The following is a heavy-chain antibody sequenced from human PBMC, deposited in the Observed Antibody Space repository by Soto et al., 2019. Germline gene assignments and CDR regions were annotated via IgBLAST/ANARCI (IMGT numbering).Heavy chain of an antibody. CDR3: ARDRRGSYYDRLGWFDP. CDR2: IYYSGST. V-gene: IGHV4-31*03. D-gene: IGHD3-22*01. J-gene: IGHJ5*02. Sequence: QVQLQESGPGLVKPSQTLSLTCTVSGGSISSGGYYWSWIRQHPGKGLEWIGYIYYSGSTYYNPSLKRRVTISVDTSKNQFSLKLSSVTAADTAVYYCARDRRGSYYDRLGWFDPWGQGTLVTVSS. CDR1: GGSISSGGYY.